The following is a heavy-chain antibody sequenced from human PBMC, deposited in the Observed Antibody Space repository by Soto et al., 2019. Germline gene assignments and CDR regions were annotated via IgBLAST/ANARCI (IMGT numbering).Heavy chain of an antibody. CDR1: GYSFTTYA. J-gene: IGHJ4*02. Sequence: ASVKVSCKASGYSFTTYAVHWVRQAPGQRLEWMGWIDVGNGNTKYSQKFQGRVTMTRDTSANTAYMELSSLTSEDTAVYYCARNVVATIQHDYWGQGTLVTVSS. V-gene: IGHV1-3*01. CDR3: ARNVVATIQHDY. D-gene: IGHD5-12*01. CDR2: IDVGNGNT.